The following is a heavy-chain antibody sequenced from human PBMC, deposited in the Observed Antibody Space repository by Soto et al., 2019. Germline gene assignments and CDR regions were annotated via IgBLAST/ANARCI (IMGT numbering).Heavy chain of an antibody. V-gene: IGHV1-46*01. CDR3: ALHYYDSSGYSSYFDY. Sequence: QVQLVQSGAEVKKPGASVKVSCKASGYTFTSYYMHWVRQAPGQGLEWMGIINPSGGSTSYAQKFQGRVTMTRDTSTSTVCMELSSLRSEDTAVYYCALHYYDSSGYSSYFDYWGQGTLVTVSS. CDR2: INPSGGST. D-gene: IGHD3-22*01. J-gene: IGHJ4*02. CDR1: GYTFTSYY.